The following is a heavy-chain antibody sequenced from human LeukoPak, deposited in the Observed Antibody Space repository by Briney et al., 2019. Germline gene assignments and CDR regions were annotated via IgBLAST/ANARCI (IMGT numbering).Heavy chain of an antibody. CDR1: GGTFSSYA. CDR3: AREEDLWAAAGTIDY. D-gene: IGHD6-13*01. Sequence: SVKVSCKASGGTFSSYAISWVRQAPGQGLEWMGRIIPIFGIANYAQKFQGRVTITADKSTSTAYMGLSSLRSEDTAVYYCAREEDLWAAAGTIDYWGQGTLVTVSS. J-gene: IGHJ4*02. CDR2: IIPIFGIA. V-gene: IGHV1-69*04.